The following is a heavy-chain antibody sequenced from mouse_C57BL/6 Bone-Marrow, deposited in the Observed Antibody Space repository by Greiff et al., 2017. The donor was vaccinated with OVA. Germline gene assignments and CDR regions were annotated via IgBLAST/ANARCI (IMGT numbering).Heavy chain of an antibody. CDR3: ARRFYYAMDY. CDR1: GYTFTSYW. CDR2: IDPSDSYT. V-gene: IGHV1-69*01. Sequence: QVQLQQPGAELVMPGASVKLSCKASGYTFTSYWMHWVKQRPGQGLEWIGEIDPSDSYTNYNQKFKGKSTLTVDKSSSTAYMQLSSLTSADSAVYYCARRFYYAMDYWGQGTSVTVSS. J-gene: IGHJ4*01.